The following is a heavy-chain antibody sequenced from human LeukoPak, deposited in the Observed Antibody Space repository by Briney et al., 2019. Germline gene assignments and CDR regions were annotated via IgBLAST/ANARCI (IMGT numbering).Heavy chain of an antibody. CDR1: GIIFRHYS. CDR2: ISGRSSSI. Sequence: GGSLRLSCAASGIIFRHYSMTWVRQAPGMGLEWVSSISGRSSSIYYADSVKGRFTVFRANAKSSLFLQLNSLRAEDTAVYYCASCSGGRCHQGKAFDIWGQGTMVTVSS. D-gene: IGHD2-15*01. CDR3: ASCSGGRCHQGKAFDI. J-gene: IGHJ3*02. V-gene: IGHV3-21*01.